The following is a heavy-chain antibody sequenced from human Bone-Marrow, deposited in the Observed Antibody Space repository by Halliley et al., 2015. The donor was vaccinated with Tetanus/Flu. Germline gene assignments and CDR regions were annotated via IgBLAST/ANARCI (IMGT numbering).Heavy chain of an antibody. D-gene: IGHD6-13*01. CDR3: ARHVAAPSWAHYDY. Sequence: GLIYPGGPDIKYSPSFQGQVPISVARSTSPAYLQWSSLRASDTAIYYCARHVAAPSWAHYDYWGQGTLVTVSS. CDR2: IYPGGPDI. V-gene: IGHV5-51*01. J-gene: IGHJ4*02.